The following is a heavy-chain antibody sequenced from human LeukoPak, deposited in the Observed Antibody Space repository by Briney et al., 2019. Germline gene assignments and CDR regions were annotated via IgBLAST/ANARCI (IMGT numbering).Heavy chain of an antibody. CDR3: ARDDDYGDYPGAFDI. J-gene: IGHJ3*02. CDR1: GFTFSSYW. V-gene: IGHV3-74*01. CDR2: INTDGSST. D-gene: IGHD4-17*01. Sequence: PGGSLRLSCAASGFTFSSYWMHWVRQAPGKGLVWVSRINTDGSSTSYADSVKGRFTISRDNAKNTLYLQMNSLRAEDTAVYYCARDDDYGDYPGAFDIWGQGTMVTVSS.